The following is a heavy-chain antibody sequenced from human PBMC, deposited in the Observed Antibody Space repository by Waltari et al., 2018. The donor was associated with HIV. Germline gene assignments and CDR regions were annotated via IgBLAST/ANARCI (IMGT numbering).Heavy chain of an antibody. Sequence: EAPLVESGGGLVQPGRSLPIACTASRLTFGAYAPSWVRQAPGKGLEWIGFIRSKAYGGTTEYAASVKGRFIISRDDSKGIAFLQMNSLIIEDTAVYYCADQTNFHYWGQGTLVTVSS. J-gene: IGHJ4*02. CDR1: RLTFGAYA. CDR2: IRSKAYGGTT. D-gene: IGHD2-2*01. V-gene: IGHV3-49*04. CDR3: ADQTNFHY.